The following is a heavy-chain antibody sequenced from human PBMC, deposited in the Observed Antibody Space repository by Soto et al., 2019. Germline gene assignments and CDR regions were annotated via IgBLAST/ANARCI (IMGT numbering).Heavy chain of an antibody. CDR2: IYPSGAA. CDR1: GDSISSRGYT. Sequence: PSETLSLTCGISGDSISSRGYTWTWIRQPPGKGLEWIGYIYPSGAAYYNPSLKSRVTISVDTSKNQFSLNLSSVTAADTAVYYCARAGHSSSSEGANWFDPWGQGTLVTVSS. V-gene: IGHV4-30-2*05. CDR3: ARAGHSSSSEGANWFDP. D-gene: IGHD6-6*01. J-gene: IGHJ5*02.